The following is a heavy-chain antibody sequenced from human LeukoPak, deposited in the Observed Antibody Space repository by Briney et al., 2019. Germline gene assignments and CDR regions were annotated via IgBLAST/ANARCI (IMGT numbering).Heavy chain of an antibody. J-gene: IGHJ4*02. CDR1: GFTFGDYA. D-gene: IGHD2-2*01. CDR2: IQAKAYGGAT. Sequence: GGSLRLFCSTSGFTFGDYAMSWVRQAPGKGLEWVGFIQAKAYGGATKYAASVNGRFSISRDDSQSIANLQMNDLKTEDTAVYYCTRAPHPRCSSSGCYLDYWGQGTLVTVSS. V-gene: IGHV3-49*04. CDR3: TRAPHPRCSSSGCYLDY.